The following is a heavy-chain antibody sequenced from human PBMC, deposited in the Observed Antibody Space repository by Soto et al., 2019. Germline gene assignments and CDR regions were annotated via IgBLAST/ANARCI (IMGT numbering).Heavy chain of an antibody. Sequence: QVQLVESGGGVVQPGRSLRLSCAASGFTFSSYGMHWVLQAPGKGLEWVAVISYDGSNKYDADSVKGRFTIARDNSKNALYLQMNSLRAEDTAVYYCAKEVDAFDIWGQGTMGNGSS. J-gene: IGHJ3*02. V-gene: IGHV3-30*18. CDR1: GFTFSSYG. CDR2: ISYDGSNK. CDR3: AKEVDAFDI.